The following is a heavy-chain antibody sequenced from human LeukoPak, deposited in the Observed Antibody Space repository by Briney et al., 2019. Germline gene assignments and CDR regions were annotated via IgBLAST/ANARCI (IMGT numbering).Heavy chain of an antibody. Sequence: TETLSLTCSVSGGSIRNYYWSWIRQPPGKGLEYIGYIHYSGSTNYNPSLKSRVTISLDTSKNQFSLKVTSVTAADTAVYYCARGPASTELWLDYFDYWGQGTLVTVSP. CDR3: ARGPASTELWLDYFDY. V-gene: IGHV4-59*08. CDR1: GGSIRNYY. J-gene: IGHJ4*02. CDR2: IHYSGST. D-gene: IGHD3-10*01.